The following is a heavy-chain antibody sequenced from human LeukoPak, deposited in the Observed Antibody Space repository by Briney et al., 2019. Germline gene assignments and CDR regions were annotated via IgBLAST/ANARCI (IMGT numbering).Heavy chain of an antibody. V-gene: IGHV4-59*01. Sequence: SETLSLTCTVSGGSISTYYWSWIRKPPGKGLEWIGHIYNSGSTNYSPSLKSRVTISVDTSKNQFSLKLSSVTAADTAVYYCARGGYCSSTSCPSGLRGWFDPWGQGTLVTVSS. CDR1: GGSISTYY. J-gene: IGHJ5*02. CDR2: IYNSGST. CDR3: ARGGYCSSTSCPSGLRGWFDP. D-gene: IGHD2-2*03.